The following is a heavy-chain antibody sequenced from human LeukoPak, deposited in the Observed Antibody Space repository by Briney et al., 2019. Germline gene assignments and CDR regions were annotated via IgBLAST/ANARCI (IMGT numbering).Heavy chain of an antibody. CDR2: INHSGST. D-gene: IGHD3-3*01. CDR3: ARTSPGRSGYAMNSRRGSGEYYYMDV. V-gene: IGHV4-34*01. J-gene: IGHJ6*03. CDR1: GGSFSGYY. Sequence: SETLSLTCAVYGGSFSGYYWSWIRQPPAKGLEWIGEINHSGSTNYNPSLKSRVTISVDTSKNQFSLKLSSVTAADTAVYYFARTSPGRSGYAMNSRRGSGEYYYMDVWGKGTTVTVSS.